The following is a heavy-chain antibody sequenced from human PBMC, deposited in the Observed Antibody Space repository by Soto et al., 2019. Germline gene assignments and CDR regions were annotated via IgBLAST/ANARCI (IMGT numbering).Heavy chain of an antibody. CDR2: IIPIFGTA. J-gene: IGHJ6*02. CDR3: ARDTFTTMVRGVTYYYYGMDV. Sequence: SVKVSCKASGGTFSSYAISWVRQAPGQGLEWMGGIIPIFGTANYAQKLQGRVTMTTDTSTSTAYMELRSLRSDDTAVYYCARDTFTTMVRGVTYYYYGMDVWGQGTTVTVSS. V-gene: IGHV1-69*05. CDR1: GGTFSSYA. D-gene: IGHD3-10*01.